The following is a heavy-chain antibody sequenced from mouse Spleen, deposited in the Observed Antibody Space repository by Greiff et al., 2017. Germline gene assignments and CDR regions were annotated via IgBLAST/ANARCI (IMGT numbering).Heavy chain of an antibody. V-gene: IGHV5-9*01. D-gene: IGHD3-1*01. CDR3: ARHGRGHLAWFAY. Sequence: EVMLVESGGGLVKLGGSLKLSCAASGFTFSSYYMSWVRQTPEKRLEWVATISSGGGNTYYPDSVKGRFTISRDNARNTLYLQMSSLRSEDTAMYYCARHGRGHLAWFAYWGQGTLVTVSA. CDR2: ISSGGGNT. J-gene: IGHJ3*01. CDR1: GFTFSSYY.